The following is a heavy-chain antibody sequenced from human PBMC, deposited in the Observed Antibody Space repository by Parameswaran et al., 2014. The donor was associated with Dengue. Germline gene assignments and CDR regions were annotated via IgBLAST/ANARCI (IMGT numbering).Heavy chain of an antibody. D-gene: IGHD6-6*01. CDR3: ASTFSSSFTSFDF. CDR2: VFHSGSA. V-gene: IGHV4-38-2*01. Sequence: WIRQPPGKGLEWIGNVFHSGSAYYNPSLKSRVTISVDTSKNQFSLKLGSVTAADTAVYYCASTFSSSFTSFDFWGPGTLVTVSS. J-gene: IGHJ4*02.